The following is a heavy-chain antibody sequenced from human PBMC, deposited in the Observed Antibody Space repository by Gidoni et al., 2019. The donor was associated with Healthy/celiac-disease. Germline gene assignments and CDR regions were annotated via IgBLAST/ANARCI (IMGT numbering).Heavy chain of an antibody. J-gene: IGHJ4*02. V-gene: IGHV1-18*01. CDR3: ARDRVHCSGGSCYRKFDY. D-gene: IGHD2-15*01. Sequence: QVQLVQSGAEVKKPGASVKFSCKASGSTFTSYGISWVRQAPGQGLEWMGWISAYNGNTNYAQKLQGRVTMTTDTSTSTAYMELRSLRSDDTAVYYCARDRVHCSGGSCYRKFDYWGQGTLVTVSS. CDR1: GSTFTSYG. CDR2: ISAYNGNT.